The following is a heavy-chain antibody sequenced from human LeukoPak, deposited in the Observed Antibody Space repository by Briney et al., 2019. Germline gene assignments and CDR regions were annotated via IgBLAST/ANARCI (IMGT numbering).Heavy chain of an antibody. J-gene: IGHJ4*02. CDR1: GFTFSNHW. Sequence: GGFLRLSCAASGFTFSNHWMHWVRQAPGKGPMWISRINTDGTTTTYADSVKGRFTISRDNANNFLYLQMNSLRAEDTAVYYCATETNGRHYDYWGQGTLLTVSS. V-gene: IGHV3-74*01. CDR3: ATETNGRHYDY. CDR2: INTDGTTT. D-gene: IGHD1-14*01.